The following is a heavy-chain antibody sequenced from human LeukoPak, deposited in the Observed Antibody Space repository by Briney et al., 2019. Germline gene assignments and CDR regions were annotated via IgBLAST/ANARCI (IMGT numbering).Heavy chain of an antibody. CDR2: INPNSGGT. D-gene: IGHD5-18*01. CDR3: AYSYGYYYYGMDV. V-gene: IGHV1-2*02. J-gene: IGHJ6*02. CDR1: GYTFTGYY. Sequence: ASVKVSCKASGYTFTGYYMHWVRQAPGQGLEWMGWINPNSGGTNYAQKFQGRVTMTRDTSISTAYMELSRLRSDDTAVYCCAYSYGYYYYGMDVWGQGTTVTVSS.